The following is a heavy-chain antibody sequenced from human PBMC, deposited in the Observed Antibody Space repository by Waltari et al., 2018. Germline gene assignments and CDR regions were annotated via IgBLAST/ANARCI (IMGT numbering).Heavy chain of an antibody. CDR1: GGSISSHY. CDR3: ARVKRGVGSFDP. Sequence: QVQLQESGPGLVKPSETLSLTCTVSGGSISSHYWSWIPQPPGKGLEWIGYIYYSGSTNYNPSLKSRVTISVDTSKNQFSLKLSSVTAADTAVYYCARVKRGVGSFDPWGQGTLVTVSS. D-gene: IGHD3-10*01. CDR2: IYYSGST. J-gene: IGHJ5*02. V-gene: IGHV4-59*11.